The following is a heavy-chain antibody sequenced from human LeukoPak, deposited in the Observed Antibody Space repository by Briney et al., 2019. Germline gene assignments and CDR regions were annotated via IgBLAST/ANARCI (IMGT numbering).Heavy chain of an antibody. CDR3: ARGSGYCSSTSCYDAY. V-gene: IGHV1-18*01. J-gene: IGHJ4*02. Sequence: VASVKVSCKASGYTFTSYGISWVRQAPGQGLEWMGWISAYNGNTNYAQKLQGRVTMTTDTSTSTAYMELRSLRSDDTAVYYCARGSGYCSSTSCYDAYWGQGTLVTVSS. CDR1: GYTFTSYG. CDR2: ISAYNGNT. D-gene: IGHD2-2*01.